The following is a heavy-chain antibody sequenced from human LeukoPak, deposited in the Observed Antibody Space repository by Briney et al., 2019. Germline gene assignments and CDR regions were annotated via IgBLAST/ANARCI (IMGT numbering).Heavy chain of an antibody. D-gene: IGHD2-21*02. V-gene: IGHV3-23*01. CDR2: ISGSGGST. CDR1: GFTFNNYA. CDR3: AKDHRAYCGGDCVDFDY. J-gene: IGHJ4*02. Sequence: GGSLRLSCEASGFTFNNYAMNWVRQTPGKGLEWVSSISGSGGSTFYAASVKGRFTISRDNSKTKVYLQMNSLRAEDTAVYYCAKDHRAYCGGDCVDFDYWGQGTLVTVSS.